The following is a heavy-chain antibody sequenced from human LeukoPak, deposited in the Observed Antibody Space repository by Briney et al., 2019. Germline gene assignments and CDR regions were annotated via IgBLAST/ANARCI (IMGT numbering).Heavy chain of an antibody. D-gene: IGHD4-17*01. CDR1: GFTFSSYA. CDR3: ARDLNGALDY. Sequence: GGSLRLSCAASGFTFSSYAMHWVRQAPGKGLEWVAVISYDGGNKYYADSVKGRFTISRDNSKNTLYLQMNSLRAEDTAVYYCARDLNGALDYWGQGTLVTVSS. CDR2: ISYDGGNK. V-gene: IGHV3-30-3*01. J-gene: IGHJ4*02.